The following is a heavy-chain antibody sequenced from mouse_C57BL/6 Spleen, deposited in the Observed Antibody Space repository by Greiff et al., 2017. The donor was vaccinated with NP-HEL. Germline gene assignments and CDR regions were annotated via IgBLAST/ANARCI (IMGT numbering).Heavy chain of an antibody. D-gene: IGHD2-5*01. V-gene: IGHV1-55*01. J-gene: IGHJ2*01. CDR1: GYTFTSYW. CDR3: ARVGYSNYVHFDY. CDR2: IYPGSGST. Sequence: QVQLQQPGAELVKPGASVKMSCKASGYTFTSYWITWVKQRPGQGLEWIGDIYPGSGSTNYNEKFKSKATLTVDTSSSTAYMQLSSLTSDDSAVYYCARVGYSNYVHFDYWGQGTTLTVSS.